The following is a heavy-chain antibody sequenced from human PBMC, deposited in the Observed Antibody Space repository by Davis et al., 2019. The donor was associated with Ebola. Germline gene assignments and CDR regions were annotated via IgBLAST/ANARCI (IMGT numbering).Heavy chain of an antibody. Sequence: ASVKVSCKASGYTFTSYYMHWVRQAPGQGLEWMGIINPSGGSTSYAQKFQGRVTMTRDTSTSTVYMELRSLRSEDTAVYYCARDTGWLQLRDWGQGTLVTVSS. CDR3: ARDTGWLQLRD. CDR2: INPSGGST. CDR1: GYTFTSYY. V-gene: IGHV1-46*01. J-gene: IGHJ4*02. D-gene: IGHD5-24*01.